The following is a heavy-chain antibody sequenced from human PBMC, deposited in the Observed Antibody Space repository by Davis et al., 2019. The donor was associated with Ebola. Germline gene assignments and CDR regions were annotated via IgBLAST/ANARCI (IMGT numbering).Heavy chain of an antibody. CDR1: GGSFSGYY. V-gene: IGHV4-34*01. D-gene: IGHD1-26*01. J-gene: IGHJ4*02. Sequence: PSETLSLTCAVYGGSFSGYYWSWIRQPPGKGLEWIGEINHSGSTNYNPSLKSRVTISVDTSKNQFSLKLSSVTAADTALYYCARGVGGSSGGLDYWGQGTLVTVSS. CDR3: ARGVGGSSGGLDY. CDR2: INHSGST.